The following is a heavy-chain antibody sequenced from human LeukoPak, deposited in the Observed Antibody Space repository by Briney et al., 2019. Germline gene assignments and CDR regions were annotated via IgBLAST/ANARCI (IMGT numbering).Heavy chain of an antibody. D-gene: IGHD4-17*01. Sequence: PGGSLRLSCAASGFTFSTFTMHWVRQAPGKGLEWVAVISYDGSNKYYADSVKGRFTISRDNSKNTLYLQMNSLRAEDTAVYYCAREDYGDYYRPHDYWGQGTLVTVSS. J-gene: IGHJ4*02. V-gene: IGHV3-30-3*01. CDR3: AREDYGDYYRPHDY. CDR2: ISYDGSNK. CDR1: GFTFSTFT.